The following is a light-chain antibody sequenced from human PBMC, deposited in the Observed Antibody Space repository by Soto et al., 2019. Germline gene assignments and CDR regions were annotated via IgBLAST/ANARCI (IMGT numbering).Light chain of an antibody. CDR1: SSDVGGYNY. Sequence: QSALTQPPSASGSPGQSVTISCTGTSSDVGGYNYVSWYQQHPGKAPKLMIYEVSKRPSGVPDRFSGSKSGNTASLTVSGRQAEEEADYYCSSYAGSNNVVFGGGTKLTVL. J-gene: IGLJ2*01. V-gene: IGLV2-8*01. CDR3: SSYAGSNNVV. CDR2: EVS.